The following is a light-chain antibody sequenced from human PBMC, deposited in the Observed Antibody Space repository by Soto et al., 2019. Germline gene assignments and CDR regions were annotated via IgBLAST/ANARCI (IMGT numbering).Light chain of an antibody. V-gene: IGKV3-20*01. CDR1: QSVSSVR. J-gene: IGKJ2*01. Sequence: EIVLTQSPGTLSLSPGERATLSCRASQSVSSVRLAWYQQKPGQAPRLLIYAASTRATGIPDRFSGSRSGTDFTLTISRLEPEDFAVYCCQQYGSSPLYTFGQGTKLEIK. CDR2: AAS. CDR3: QQYGSSPLYT.